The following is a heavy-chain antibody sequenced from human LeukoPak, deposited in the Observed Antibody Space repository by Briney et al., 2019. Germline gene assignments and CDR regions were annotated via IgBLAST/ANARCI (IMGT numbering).Heavy chain of an antibody. Sequence: ASVKLSCKASGGTFSSYAISWVRQAPGQGLEWMGGIIPIFGTANYAQKFQGRVTITADESTSTAYMELSSLRSEDTAVYYCARERDDSSGYYLYNWFDPWGQGTLVTVSS. CDR2: IIPIFGTA. CDR1: GGTFSSYA. D-gene: IGHD3-22*01. V-gene: IGHV1-69*13. CDR3: ARERDDSSGYYLYNWFDP. J-gene: IGHJ5*02.